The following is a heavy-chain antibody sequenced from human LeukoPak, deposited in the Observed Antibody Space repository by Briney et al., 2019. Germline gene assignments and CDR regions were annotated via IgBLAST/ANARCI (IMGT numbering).Heavy chain of an antibody. CDR1: GGSISSYY. CDR2: IYYSGST. D-gene: IGHD3-22*01. CDR3: ARDSGYGAFDI. Sequence: SETLSLTCTVSGGSISSYYWSWIRQPPGKGLEWIGYIYYSGSTNYNPSLKSRVTISVDTSKNQFSLKLSSVTAADTAVYYCARDSGYGAFDIWGQGTMVTVSS. J-gene: IGHJ3*02. V-gene: IGHV4-59*12.